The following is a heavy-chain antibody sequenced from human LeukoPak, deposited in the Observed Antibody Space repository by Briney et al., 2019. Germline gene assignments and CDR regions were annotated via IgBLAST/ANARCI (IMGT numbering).Heavy chain of an antibody. J-gene: IGHJ4*02. CDR2: ISYDGSSK. V-gene: IGHV3-30-3*01. CDR1: GFTFSSYA. Sequence: GTSLRLSCAASGFTFSSYAMHWVRQAPGKGLEWVAVISYDGSSKYFADSVKGRFTISRDTSKNTLYLQMNNLRAEDTAVYYCVRDVWGDRDGFFEYWGQGTLVTVSS. CDR3: VRDVWGDRDGFFEY. D-gene: IGHD2-21*01.